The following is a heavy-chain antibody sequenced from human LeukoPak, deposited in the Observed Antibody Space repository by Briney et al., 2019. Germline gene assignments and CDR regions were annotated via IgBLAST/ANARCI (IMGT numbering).Heavy chain of an antibody. J-gene: IGHJ4*02. CDR2: INHSGST. CDR1: DESFSGYQ. CDR3: ARHRRIFGLVTFGRLDY. Sequence: SETLSLACVVYDESFSGYQWTWIRQPPGKGLEWIGQINHSGSTNYNPSLQSRVIISVDPSKNQFSLKMTSVTAADTAVYYCARHRRIFGLVTFGRLDYWGQGILVTVSS. V-gene: IGHV4-34*01. D-gene: IGHD3/OR15-3a*01.